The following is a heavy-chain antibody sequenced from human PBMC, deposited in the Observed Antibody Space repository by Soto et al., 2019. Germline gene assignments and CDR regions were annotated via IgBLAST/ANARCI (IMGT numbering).Heavy chain of an antibody. CDR2: IIPIFGTA. CDR3: ARGIRMVATSSRKTYGMDV. D-gene: IGHD5-12*01. CDR1: GGTFSSYA. Sequence: QVQLVQSGAEVKKPGSSVKVSCKASGGTFSSYAISWVRQAPGQGLEWMGGIIPIFGTANYAQKFQGRVTITADKSTSTAYMELSSLRSEDTAVYYCARGIRMVATSSRKTYGMDVWGQGTTVTVSS. V-gene: IGHV1-69*06. J-gene: IGHJ6*02.